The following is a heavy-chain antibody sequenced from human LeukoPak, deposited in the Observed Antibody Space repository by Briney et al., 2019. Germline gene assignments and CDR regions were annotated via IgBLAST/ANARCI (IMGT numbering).Heavy chain of an antibody. Sequence: PGGSLRLSCAASGFTFGSYSMNWVRQAPGKGLEWVSSISSSSSYIYYADSVKGRFTISRDNAKNSLYLQMNSLRAEDTAVYYCASFSSGLPKYYFDYWGQETLVTVSS. D-gene: IGHD6-19*01. CDR1: GFTFGSYS. J-gene: IGHJ4*02. CDR2: ISSSSSYI. V-gene: IGHV3-21*01. CDR3: ASFSSGLPKYYFDY.